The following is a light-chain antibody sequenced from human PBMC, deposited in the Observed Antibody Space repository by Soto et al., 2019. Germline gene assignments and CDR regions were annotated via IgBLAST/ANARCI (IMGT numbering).Light chain of an antibody. V-gene: IGLV1-51*02. CDR2: EDN. J-gene: IGLJ3*02. CDR3: GAWDRSLTGGV. Sequence: QAVVTQPPSVSAAPGQKVTISCSGSSSNIGTYSVSWYQQLPGSAPKLLIHEDNKRPPGIPDRFSGSKSGTSATLGITGLHAGDEADYYCGAWDRSLTGGVFGGGTKLTVL. CDR1: SSNIGTYS.